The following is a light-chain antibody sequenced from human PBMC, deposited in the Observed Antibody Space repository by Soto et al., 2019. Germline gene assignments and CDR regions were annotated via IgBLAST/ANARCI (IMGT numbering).Light chain of an antibody. CDR1: ESLTMRY. J-gene: IGKJ1*01. CDR2: DAS. CDR3: HRYADSPQT. V-gene: IGKV3-20*01. Sequence: EIVLTQSPGTLSLSPGERATLSCRASESLTMRYLAWYQQKPGQAPRLLIYDASDRATGIPDRFSVSVSGTDFTLTITTLEPEDFAVYYCHRYADSPQTFCQGTEEEIK.